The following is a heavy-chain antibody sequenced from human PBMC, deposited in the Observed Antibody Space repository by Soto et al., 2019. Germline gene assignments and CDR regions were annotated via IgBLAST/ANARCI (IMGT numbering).Heavy chain of an antibody. CDR3: ARIVPAAILGFDH. Sequence: GESLKISCKGSGYSFTSYWIGWVRQMPGKGLEWMGIIYPGDSDTRYSPSFQGQVTISADKSISTAYLQWSSLKASDTAMYYCARIVPAAILGFDHWGQGTLVTVSS. CDR2: IYPGDSDT. D-gene: IGHD2-2*02. CDR1: GYSFTSYW. J-gene: IGHJ4*02. V-gene: IGHV5-51*01.